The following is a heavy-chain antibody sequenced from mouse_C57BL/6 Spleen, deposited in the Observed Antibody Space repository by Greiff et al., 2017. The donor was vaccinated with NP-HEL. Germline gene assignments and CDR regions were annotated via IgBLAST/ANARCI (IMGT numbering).Heavy chain of an antibody. Sequence: VQLQESGAELVKPGASVKMSCKASGYTFTTYPIEWMKQNHGKSLEWIGNFNPYNDDTKYNEKFKGKATLTAEKSSSTVYLELSRLPSDDSAVYDCARTRYDGYDFDYWGKGTTLTVSS. J-gene: IGHJ2*01. V-gene: IGHV1-47*01. D-gene: IGHD2-3*01. CDR2: FNPYNDDT. CDR3: ARTRYDGYDFDY. CDR1: GYTFTTYP.